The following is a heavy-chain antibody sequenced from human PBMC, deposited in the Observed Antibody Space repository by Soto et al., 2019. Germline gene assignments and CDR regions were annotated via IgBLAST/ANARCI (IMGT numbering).Heavy chain of an antibody. V-gene: IGHV3-23*01. Sequence: GSLRLSCTASGFTFSTYAMTWVRQAPGKGLEWASSISGSGGATYYADSVKGRFTISRDDSKNTLFLQMDSLRAEDTALYYCAKAGRPFYDLWSENRFDPWGQGTLVTVSS. D-gene: IGHD3-3*01. CDR3: AKAGRPFYDLWSENRFDP. J-gene: IGHJ5*02. CDR1: GFTFSTYA. CDR2: ISGSGGAT.